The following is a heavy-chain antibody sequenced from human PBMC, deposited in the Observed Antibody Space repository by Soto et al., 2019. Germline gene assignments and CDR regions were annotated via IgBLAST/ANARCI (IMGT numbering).Heavy chain of an antibody. CDR2: IIPIFGTA. J-gene: IGHJ4*02. CDR3: ARDRQGWLRFFDY. V-gene: IGHV1-69*06. D-gene: IGHD5-12*01. Sequence: SVKVSCKASGGTFSSYAISWVRQAPGQGLEWMGGIIPIFGTANYAQKFQGRVTITADKSTSTAYVELSSLRSEDTAVYYCARDRQGWLRFFDYWGQGTLVTVSS. CDR1: GGTFSSYA.